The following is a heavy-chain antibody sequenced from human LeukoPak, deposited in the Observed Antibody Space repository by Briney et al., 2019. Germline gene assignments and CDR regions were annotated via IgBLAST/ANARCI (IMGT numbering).Heavy chain of an antibody. CDR1: GDSVSSISVA. CDR2: TYYRSKW. Sequence: SQTLSLTCAISGDSVSSISVAWNWIRQSPSRGLEWLGRTYYRSKWYEVSVKSRINISPDTSKSQFSLQLTSVTPEDTAVYYCSLARSEYHYGMDVWGQGTTVTVSS. J-gene: IGHJ6*02. CDR3: SLARSEYHYGMDV. V-gene: IGHV6-1*01.